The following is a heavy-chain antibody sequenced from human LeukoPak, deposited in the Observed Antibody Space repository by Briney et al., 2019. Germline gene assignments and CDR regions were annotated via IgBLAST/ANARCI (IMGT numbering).Heavy chain of an antibody. CDR2: INPNSGGT. CDR3: ARRLSLRRWLVKAFDI. CDR1: GYTFTGYY. Sequence: GASVKVSCKASGYTFTGYYMHWVRQAPGQGLEWMGWINPNSGGTNYAQKFQGRVTMTRNTSISTAYMELSSLRSEDTAVYYCARRLSLRRWLVKAFDIWGQGTMVTVSS. V-gene: IGHV1-2*02. J-gene: IGHJ3*02. D-gene: IGHD6-19*01.